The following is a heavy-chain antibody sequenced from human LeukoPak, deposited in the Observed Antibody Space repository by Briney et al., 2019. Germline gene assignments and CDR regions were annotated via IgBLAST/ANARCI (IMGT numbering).Heavy chain of an antibody. V-gene: IGHV3-21*05. CDR2: ISSSSSYI. D-gene: IGHD1-7*01. Sequence: GGSLRLSCAASGFTFSSYSMNWVRQAPGKGLEWVSYISSSSSYIYYADSVKGRFTISRDNAKNSLYLQMNSLRAEDTAVYYCARGTGTTLGVYYYYYMDVWGKGTTVTVSS. CDR1: GFTFSSYS. J-gene: IGHJ6*03. CDR3: ARGTGTTLGVYYYYYMDV.